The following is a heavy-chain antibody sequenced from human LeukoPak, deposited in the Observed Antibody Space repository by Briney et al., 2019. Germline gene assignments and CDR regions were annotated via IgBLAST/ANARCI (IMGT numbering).Heavy chain of an antibody. CDR1: GFTFSSYE. J-gene: IGHJ4*02. Sequence: GGSLRLSCAASGFTFSSYEMNWVRQAPGKGLEWVSYISSSGSSIYYADSVKGRFTISRDNAKNSLYLQMNSLRAEDTALYYCARGYCSNTSCYFDYWGQGTLVTVSS. CDR3: ARGYCSNTSCYFDY. D-gene: IGHD2-2*01. V-gene: IGHV3-48*03. CDR2: ISSSGSSI.